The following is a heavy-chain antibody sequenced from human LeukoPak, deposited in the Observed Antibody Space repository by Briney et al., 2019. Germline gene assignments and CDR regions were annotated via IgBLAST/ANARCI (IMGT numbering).Heavy chain of an antibody. CDR3: ARGFHSSSWYSYYYYYYMDV. V-gene: IGHV3-7*01. Sequence: GGSLRLSCGTSGFTFSDSWMSWFRQAPGQGLEWVANIKQDGSEKYYVDSVKGRFTISRDNAKNSLYLQMNSLRAEDTAVYYCARGFHSSSWYSYYYYYYMDVWGKGTTVTVSS. CDR2: IKQDGSEK. D-gene: IGHD6-13*01. CDR1: GFTFSDSW. J-gene: IGHJ6*03.